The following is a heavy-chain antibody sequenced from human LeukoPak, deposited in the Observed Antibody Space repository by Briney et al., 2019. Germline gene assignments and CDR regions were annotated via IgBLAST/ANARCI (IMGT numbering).Heavy chain of an antibody. V-gene: IGHV3-33*01. Sequence: SGGSLRLSCAASGFTFSSYGMHWVRQAPGKGLEWVAVIWYDGSNKYYADSVKGRFTISRDNSKNTLYLQMNSLRAEDTAVYYCARDLVITRRTTFYYGMDVWGQGTTVTVSS. J-gene: IGHJ6*02. D-gene: IGHD1-14*01. CDR2: IWYDGSNK. CDR1: GFTFSSYG. CDR3: ARDLVITRRTTFYYGMDV.